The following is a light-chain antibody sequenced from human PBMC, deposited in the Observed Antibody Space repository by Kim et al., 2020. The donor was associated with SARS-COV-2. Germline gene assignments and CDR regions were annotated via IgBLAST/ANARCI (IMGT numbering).Light chain of an antibody. CDR2: GNS. CDR1: SSNIGAGYD. J-gene: IGLJ2*01. CDR3: QSYDSSLSGSVV. V-gene: IGLV1-40*01. Sequence: QSVLTQPPSVSGAPGQRVTISCTGSSSNIGAGYDVHWYQQLPGTAPKLLIYGNSNRASGVPDRFSGSESGTSASLAITGLQAEDEADYYCQSYDSSLSGSVVFGGGTQLTVL.